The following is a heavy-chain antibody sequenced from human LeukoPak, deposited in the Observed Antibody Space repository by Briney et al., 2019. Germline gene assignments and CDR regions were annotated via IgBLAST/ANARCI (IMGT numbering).Heavy chain of an antibody. Sequence: QSGGSLRLSCAASGFTFSSYWMSWVRQAPGKGLEWVANIKQDGSEKYYVDSVKGRFTISRDNSKNTLYLQMNSLRAEDTAVYYCARPYDSSGHHYYYGMDVWGQGTTVTVSS. CDR1: GFTFSSYW. CDR2: IKQDGSEK. CDR3: ARPYDSSGHHYYYGMDV. V-gene: IGHV3-7*03. J-gene: IGHJ6*02. D-gene: IGHD3-22*01.